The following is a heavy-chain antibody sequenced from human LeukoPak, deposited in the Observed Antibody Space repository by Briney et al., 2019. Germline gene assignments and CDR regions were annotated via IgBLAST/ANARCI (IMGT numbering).Heavy chain of an antibody. V-gene: IGHV4-4*07. Sequence: SETLSLTCTVSGGSISSYYWNWIRQPVGKGLEWIGRIYTRGSTNYNPSLKSRVTMSVDTSKNQFSLKLSSVTAADTAVYYCARGRYCSADICSGGDAFDIWGQGTMVSVSS. CDR3: ARGRYCSADICSGGDAFDI. CDR2: IYTRGST. J-gene: IGHJ3*02. CDR1: GGSISSYY. D-gene: IGHD2-15*01.